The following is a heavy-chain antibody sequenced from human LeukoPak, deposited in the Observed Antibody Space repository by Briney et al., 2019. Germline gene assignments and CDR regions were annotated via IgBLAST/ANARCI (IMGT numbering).Heavy chain of an antibody. CDR2: LLYSGST. Sequence: SETLSLTCAVYGGSFSGDYGSWIRQPPGKGLEWIVSLLYSGSTYYNPSLKSRVTISVDTSKNQFSLRLSSVTAADTAVYYCARARGRYIDFLDYWGQGTLITVSS. CDR3: ARARGRYIDFLDY. CDR1: GGSFSGDY. J-gene: IGHJ4*02. V-gene: IGHV4-34*12. D-gene: IGHD3-9*01.